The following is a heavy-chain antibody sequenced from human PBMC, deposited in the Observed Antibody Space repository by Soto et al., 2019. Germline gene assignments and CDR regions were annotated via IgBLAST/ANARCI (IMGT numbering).Heavy chain of an antibody. Sequence: QLQLQESGPGLVKPSETLSLTCTVSGGSISSSTYHWGWIRQPPGKGLEWIGNIYYSGTTYYNPSLKRRVTISIDTSKNQFTLKLTSVTAADTAVYYCATYGGGTGLLDHWGQGILVTVSS. CDR3: ATYGGGTGLLDH. J-gene: IGHJ4*02. CDR2: IYYSGTT. CDR1: GGSISSSTYH. V-gene: IGHV4-39*01. D-gene: IGHD3-16*01.